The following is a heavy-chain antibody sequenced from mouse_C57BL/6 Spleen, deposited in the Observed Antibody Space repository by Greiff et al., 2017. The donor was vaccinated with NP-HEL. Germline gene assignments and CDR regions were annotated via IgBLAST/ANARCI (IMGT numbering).Heavy chain of an antibody. J-gene: IGHJ2*01. CDR2: ISYDGSN. CDR3: ARGAWGREEFDY. V-gene: IGHV3-6*01. CDR1: GSSITGGYY. Sequence: EVKLVESGPGLVKPSQSLSLTCSVTGSSITGGYYWNWIRQFPGNKLEWMGYISYDGSNNYNPSLKNRISITRDTSKNQFFLKLNSVTTEDTATYYCARGAWGREEFDYWGQGTTLTVSS.